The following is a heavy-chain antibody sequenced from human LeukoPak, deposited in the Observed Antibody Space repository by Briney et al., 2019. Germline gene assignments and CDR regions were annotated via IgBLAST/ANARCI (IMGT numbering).Heavy chain of an antibody. V-gene: IGHV3-30*03. J-gene: IGHJ4*02. Sequence: GVSLRLSCAASGFTFSSYGMHWVRQAPGKGLEWVAVISYDGSNKYYADSVKGRFTISRDNSKNTLYPKMNSLRAGDTAVYYCASDLSTWFDWGQGTQVTVAS. CDR2: ISYDGSNK. CDR1: GFTFSSYG. D-gene: IGHD6-13*01. CDR3: ASDLSTWFD.